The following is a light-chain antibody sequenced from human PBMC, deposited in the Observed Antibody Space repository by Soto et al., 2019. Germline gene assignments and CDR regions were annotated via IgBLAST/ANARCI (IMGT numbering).Light chain of an antibody. Sequence: QSFLRQPPSVSGAPGQRVTISCTGSSSNIRAIYDFHWYQHLLGTAPKLCIFDNTGRPSGFPERFSGSRSVASASLAIAGLQADDEGDYYCQSADNSPDXSYVVGKGTKVX. V-gene: IGLV1-40*01. J-gene: IGLJ1*01. CDR3: QSADNSPDXSYV. CDR2: DNT. CDR1: SSNIRAIYD.